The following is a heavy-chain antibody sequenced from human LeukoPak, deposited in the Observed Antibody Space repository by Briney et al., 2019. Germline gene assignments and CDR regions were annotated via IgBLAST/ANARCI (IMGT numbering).Heavy chain of an antibody. J-gene: IGHJ4*02. CDR1: GFIFSSYW. V-gene: IGHV3-21*01. D-gene: IGHD3-22*01. CDR2: ISSSSSYI. CDR3: ARAHDSSGPDY. Sequence: GGSLRLSCAASGFIFSSYWMNWVRQAPGKGLEWVSSISSSSSYIYYADSVKGRFTISRDNAKNSLYLQMNSLRAEDTAVYYCARAHDSSGPDYWGQGTLVTVSS.